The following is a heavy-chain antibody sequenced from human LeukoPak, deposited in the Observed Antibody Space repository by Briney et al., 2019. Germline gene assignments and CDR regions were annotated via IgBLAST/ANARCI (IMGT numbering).Heavy chain of an antibody. J-gene: IGHJ4*02. D-gene: IGHD5-24*01. CDR2: IKPDGGDK. CDR1: GFTFSKYW. Sequence: GGSLRLSCADSGFTFSKYWMTWVRQAPGKGQELVANIKPDGGDKRYVDSVQGRFSIYRDNAKNSLYLQMNSLRAEDTAMYYCGRQTERDAYNRYWGQGTLVTVSS. CDR3: GRQTERDAYNRY. V-gene: IGHV3-7*05.